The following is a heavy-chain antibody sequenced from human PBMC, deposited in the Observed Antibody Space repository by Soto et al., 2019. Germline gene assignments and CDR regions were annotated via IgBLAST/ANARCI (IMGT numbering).Heavy chain of an antibody. D-gene: IGHD5-12*01. CDR3: ARYYSSYVSYFDY. CDR2: IYSSGDT. Sequence: SETLSLTCTVSGGSISSGGYYWSSGGYYWSWIRQHPGKGLEWIGYIYSSGDTYYNPSLKSRVTISVDTSKNQFSLKLSSVTAADTAVYYCARYYSSYVSYFDYWGQGALVTVSS. V-gene: IGHV4-31*03. CDR1: GGSISSGGYYWSSGGYY. J-gene: IGHJ4*02.